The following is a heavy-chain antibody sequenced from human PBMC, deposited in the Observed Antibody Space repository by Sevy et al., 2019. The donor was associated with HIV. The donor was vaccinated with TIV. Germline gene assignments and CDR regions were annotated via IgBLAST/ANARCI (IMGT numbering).Heavy chain of an antibody. CDR1: GFTFSAYG. CDR3: ATRWTPGY. CDR2: IRYDGSNQ. J-gene: IGHJ4*02. Sequence: GGSLRLSCAASGFTFSAYGMHWVRQARGKGLEWLAFIRYDGSNQFYADSVKGRFTISRDNSNNTLYLQMNTLRTEDTAVYYCATRWTPGYWGQGTLVTVSS. D-gene: IGHD1-1*01. V-gene: IGHV3-30*02.